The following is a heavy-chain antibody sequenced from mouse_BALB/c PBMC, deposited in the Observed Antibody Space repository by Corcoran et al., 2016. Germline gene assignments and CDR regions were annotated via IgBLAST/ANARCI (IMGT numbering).Heavy chain of an antibody. Sequence: EVQLHQSVPELVKPGASVKMSCKASGYTFTSYVMHWVKQKPGQGLEWIGYINPYNDGTKYNEKFKGKATLTLDKSSSTAYMELSSLTSEDSAVYYCARAYYYGNPYYFYCWGQGTTLTVSS. CDR1: GYTFTSYV. J-gene: IGHJ2*01. CDR2: INPYNDGT. V-gene: IGHV1S136*01. CDR3: ARAYYYGNPYYFYC. D-gene: IGHD1-1*01.